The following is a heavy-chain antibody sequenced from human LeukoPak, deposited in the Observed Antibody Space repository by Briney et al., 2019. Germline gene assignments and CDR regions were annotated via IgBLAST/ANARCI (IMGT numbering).Heavy chain of an antibody. J-gene: IGHJ3*02. CDR2: IYYSGST. V-gene: IGHV4-39*07. D-gene: IGHD1-26*01. CDR1: GGSISSSSYY. CDR3: ARIRSGSHDAFDI. Sequence: SETLSLTCTVSGGSISSSSYYWGWIRQPPGKGLEWIGSIYYSGSTYYNPSLKSRVTILVDTSKNQFSLKLSSVTAADTAVYYCARIRSGSHDAFDIWGQGTMVTVSS.